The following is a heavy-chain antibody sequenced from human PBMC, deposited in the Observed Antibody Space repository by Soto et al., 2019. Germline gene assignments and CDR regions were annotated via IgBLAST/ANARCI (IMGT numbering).Heavy chain of an antibody. D-gene: IGHD6-13*01. J-gene: IGHJ5*02. V-gene: IGHV4-59*08. CDR2: IYYSGST. CDR3: ARRYSSSWIWFDP. CDR1: GGSIISYY. Sequence: SETLSLTCTVSGGSIISYYWSWIRQPPGKGLEWIGYIYYSGSTNYNPSLKSRVTISVDTSKNQFSLKLSSVTAADTAVYYCARRYSSSWIWFDPWGQGTLVTVSS.